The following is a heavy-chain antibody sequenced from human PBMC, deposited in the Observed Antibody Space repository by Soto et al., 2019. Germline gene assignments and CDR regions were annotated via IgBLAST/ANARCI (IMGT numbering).Heavy chain of an antibody. Sequence: PGESLKISCQGSGYTFSNYWINWVRQMPGKGLEWMGRIDPSDSNIDYSPSFQGHVTMSVDKSINTAYLQWSSLKASDTAMYYCARPDCSGTGCYLLPYWRQGTLVTVSS. CDR3: ARPDCSGTGCYLLPY. D-gene: IGHD2-15*01. CDR1: GYTFSNYW. V-gene: IGHV5-10-1*01. J-gene: IGHJ1*01. CDR2: IDPSDSNI.